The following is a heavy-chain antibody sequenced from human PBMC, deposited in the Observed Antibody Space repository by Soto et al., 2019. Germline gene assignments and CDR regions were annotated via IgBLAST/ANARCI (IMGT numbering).Heavy chain of an antibody. CDR3: AKIGGNYLYYLDS. V-gene: IGHV3-9*01. J-gene: IGHJ4*02. CDR2: ISWNGGRI. Sequence: EVQLVESGGGLVQPGRSLRLSCAASGFTFEDFDMNWVRQAPGKGPEWVSRISWNGGRIDYADSVKGRFTISRDNAKNALYLQMNSLRPEDTALYYCAKIGGNYLYYLDSWGQGTLVTVSS. CDR1: GFTFEDFD. D-gene: IGHD4-4*01.